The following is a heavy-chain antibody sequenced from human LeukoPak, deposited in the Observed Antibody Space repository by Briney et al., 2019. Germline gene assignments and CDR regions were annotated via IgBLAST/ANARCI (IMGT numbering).Heavy chain of an antibody. Sequence: GGSLRLSCAASGFTFSDYYMSWIRQAPGKGLEWVSDISSSGSTIYYADSVKGRFTISRDNAKNSLYLQMNSLRAEDTAVYYCARDRYCTNGVCYPADYFDYWGQGTLATVSS. D-gene: IGHD2-8*01. CDR1: GFTFSDYY. J-gene: IGHJ4*02. V-gene: IGHV3-11*01. CDR3: ARDRYCTNGVCYPADYFDY. CDR2: ISSSGSTI.